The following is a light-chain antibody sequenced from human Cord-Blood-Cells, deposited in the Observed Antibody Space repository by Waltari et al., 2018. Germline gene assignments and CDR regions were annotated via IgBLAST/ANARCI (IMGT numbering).Light chain of an antibody. CDR1: SLRSYY. CDR2: GKN. J-gene: IGLJ2*01. CDR3: NSRDSSGNHLV. Sequence: SSELTQDPAVSVALGQTVRITCQGDSLRSYYESWYQQKPRQAPVLVIYGKNNRPSGIQDRFSGSCSGNTASLTITGAQAEDEADYDCNSRDSSGNHLVFGGGAKLRVL. V-gene: IGLV3-19*01.